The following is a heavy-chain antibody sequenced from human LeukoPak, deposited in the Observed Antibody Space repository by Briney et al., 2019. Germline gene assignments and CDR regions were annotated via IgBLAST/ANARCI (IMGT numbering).Heavy chain of an antibody. CDR3: AKDFYDSSGSRYDY. D-gene: IGHD3-22*01. CDR1: GFTLSTNA. Sequence: GGSLRLSCLTSGFTLSTNAMSWVRQAPGKGLEWISGISGSGASTYYADSVKGRFTISRDDSRNTLYLQMNSLRGEDAAVYYCAKDFYDSSGSRYDYWGQGTLVTVSS. CDR2: ISGSGAST. J-gene: IGHJ4*02. V-gene: IGHV3-23*01.